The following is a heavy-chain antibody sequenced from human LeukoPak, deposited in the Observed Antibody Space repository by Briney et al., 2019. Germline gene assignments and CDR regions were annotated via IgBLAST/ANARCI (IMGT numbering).Heavy chain of an antibody. CDR1: GFTFSSYT. J-gene: IGHJ3*02. CDR3: ARDIMITFGGVIVMAGAFDI. Sequence: GGSLRLSCATSGFTFSSYTMNWVRQSPGKGLEWIAYIDSSSNTIYYADSVKGRFTISRDNAKNSLYLQMNSLRAEDTAVYYCARDIMITFGGVIVMAGAFDIWGQGTMVTVSS. CDR2: IDSSSNTI. D-gene: IGHD3-16*02. V-gene: IGHV3-48*04.